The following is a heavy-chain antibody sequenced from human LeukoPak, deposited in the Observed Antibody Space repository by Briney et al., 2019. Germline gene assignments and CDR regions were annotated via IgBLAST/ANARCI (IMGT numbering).Heavy chain of an antibody. CDR2: ITGSGDST. Sequence: GGSLRLSCAASGFSLSAYAMNWVRQAPGKGLEWVPSITGSGDSTYIADSVKGRFTIYRDNSKNTMYMQMNILRAEDTALYYCAKGTLRSCTGARCYPFDYWGQGTLVNVSS. CDR3: AKGTLRSCTGARCYPFDY. J-gene: IGHJ4*02. V-gene: IGHV3-23*01. D-gene: IGHD2-8*02. CDR1: GFSLSAYA.